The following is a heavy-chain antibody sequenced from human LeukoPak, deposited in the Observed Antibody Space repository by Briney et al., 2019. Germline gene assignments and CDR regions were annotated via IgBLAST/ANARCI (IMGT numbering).Heavy chain of an antibody. V-gene: IGHV3-43D*04. J-gene: IGHJ6*04. CDR3: AKDKEYSGFGPILSGYYYGMDV. Sequence: GGSLRLSCAASGFTFDDYAMHWVRQAPGKGLEWVSLISWDGGSTYYADSVKGRFTISRDNSRHTLCLQMNSLGAEDTALYYCAKDKEYSGFGPILSGYYYGMDVWGKGTTVTVSS. D-gene: IGHD5-12*01. CDR1: GFTFDDYA. CDR2: ISWDGGST.